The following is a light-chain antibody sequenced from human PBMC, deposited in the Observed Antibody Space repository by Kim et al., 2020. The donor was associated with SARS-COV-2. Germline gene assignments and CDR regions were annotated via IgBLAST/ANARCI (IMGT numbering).Light chain of an antibody. CDR3: ASWDSRLSDYF. CDR2: DGD. J-gene: IGLJ1*01. CDR1: RSNIGENF. V-gene: IGLV1-51*01. Sequence: GQKVAISCAGRRSNIGENFVAWYQHLPGTAPKLLIYDGDKRPSGIPDRFSGSKSDTSATLHITGLQTGDEADYYCASWDSRLSDYFFGSGTAVTVL.